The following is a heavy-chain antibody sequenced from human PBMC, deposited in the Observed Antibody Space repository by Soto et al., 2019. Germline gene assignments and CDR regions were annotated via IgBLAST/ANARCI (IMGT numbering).Heavy chain of an antibody. CDR1: GFTFSDYY. V-gene: IGHV3-11*06. D-gene: IGHD6-13*01. CDR2: ISSSSSYT. Sequence: PGGSLRLSCAASGFTFSDYYMSWIRQAPGKGLEWVSYISSSSSYTNYADSVKGRFTISRDNAKNSLYLQMNSLRAEDTAVYYCARVVAAADIYYGMDVWGQGTTVTVSS. J-gene: IGHJ6*02. CDR3: ARVVAAADIYYGMDV.